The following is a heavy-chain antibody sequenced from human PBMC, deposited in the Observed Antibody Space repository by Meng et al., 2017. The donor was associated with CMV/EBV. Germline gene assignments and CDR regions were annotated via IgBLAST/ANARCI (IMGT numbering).Heavy chain of an antibody. D-gene: IGHD3-3*01. J-gene: IGHJ4*02. Sequence: GGSLRLSCAASGFTFSSYSMNWVRQAPGKGLEWVSSISSSSYIYYADSVKGRFTISRDNAKNSLYLQMNSLRAEDTAVYYCARDSAYYDFWSGNPLLDYWGQGTLVTVSS. CDR3: ARDSAYYDFWSGNPLLDY. CDR1: GFTFSSYS. V-gene: IGHV3-21*01. CDR2: ISSSSYI.